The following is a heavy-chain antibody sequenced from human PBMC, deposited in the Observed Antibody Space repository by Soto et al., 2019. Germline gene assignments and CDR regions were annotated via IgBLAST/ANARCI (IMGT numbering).Heavy chain of an antibody. CDR2: ISPYNGDT. J-gene: IGHJ4*02. V-gene: IGHV1-18*04. Sequence: QVQLVQSGAEVKRPGASVKVSCKASGYTFTTYGFNWVRQAPGQGLEWMGWISPYNGDTNYAQNFQGRVTLTTDQSTSTAYMKLRSLTSDDTAVYYCARTPRAQMIVLEAATRFDYWGQGTLVTVSS. CDR1: GYTFTTYG. CDR3: ARTPRAQMIVLEAATRFDY. D-gene: IGHD2-15*01.